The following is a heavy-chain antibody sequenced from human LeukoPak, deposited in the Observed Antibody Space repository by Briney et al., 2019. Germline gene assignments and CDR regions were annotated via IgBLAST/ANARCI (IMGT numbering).Heavy chain of an antibody. Sequence: PSQTLSLTCTVSGGSISSGGYYWSWIRQHPGKGLEWIGYIYYSGSTYYNPSLKSRVTISVDTSKNQFSLKLSSVTAADTAVYYCARVAGSPGMVRGVINYYYGMDVWGQGTTVTVSS. D-gene: IGHD3-10*01. CDR2: IYYSGST. V-gene: IGHV4-31*03. CDR1: GGSISSGGYY. J-gene: IGHJ6*02. CDR3: ARVAGSPGMVRGVINYYYGMDV.